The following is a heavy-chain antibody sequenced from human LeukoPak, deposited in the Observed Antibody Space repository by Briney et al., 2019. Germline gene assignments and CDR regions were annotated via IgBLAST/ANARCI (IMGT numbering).Heavy chain of an antibody. Sequence: SETLSLTCAVSGGSISSSNWWSWVRQPPGKGLEWIGEIYHSGSTNYNPSLKSRVTISVDTSKNQFSLKLSSVTAADTAVYYCARANGVTGSYYYYYMDVWGKGTTVTVSS. CDR3: ARANGVTGSYYYYYMDV. CDR1: GGSISSSNW. CDR2: IYHSGST. D-gene: IGHD3-10*01. J-gene: IGHJ6*03. V-gene: IGHV4-4*02.